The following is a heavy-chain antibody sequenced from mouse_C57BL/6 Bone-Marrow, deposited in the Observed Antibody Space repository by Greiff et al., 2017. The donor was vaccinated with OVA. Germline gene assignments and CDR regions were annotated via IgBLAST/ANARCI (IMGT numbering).Heavy chain of an antibody. CDR3: ARDSNYVNYYAMDY. CDR2: IYPRSGNT. D-gene: IGHD2-5*01. J-gene: IGHJ4*01. CDR1: GYTFTSYG. V-gene: IGHV1-81*01. Sequence: QVQLQQSGAELARPGASVKLSCKASGYTFTSYGISWVKQRTGQGLEWIGEIYPRSGNTYYNEKFKGKATLTADKSSSTAYMELRSLTSEDSAVYFCARDSNYVNYYAMDYWGQGTSVTVSP.